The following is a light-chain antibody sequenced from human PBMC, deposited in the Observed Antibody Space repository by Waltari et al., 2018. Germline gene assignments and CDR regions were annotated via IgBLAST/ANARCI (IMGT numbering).Light chain of an antibody. CDR2: EFN. CDR3: CSYAGSDTFHYV. J-gene: IGLJ1*01. V-gene: IGLV2-23*02. Sequence: HSALTQPASVSGSPGQSITISCTGSDNDVGRYKLVSLYQHRPGKAPQLIIYEFNKRPSGVSHRFSGSKAGNTASLAISGLQIEDEADYHCCSYAGSDTFHYVFGSGTQVTVL. CDR1: DNDVGRYKL.